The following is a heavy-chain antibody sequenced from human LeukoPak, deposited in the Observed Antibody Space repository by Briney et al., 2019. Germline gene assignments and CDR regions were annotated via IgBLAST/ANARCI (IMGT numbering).Heavy chain of an antibody. CDR3: ARLDLVVPAASDIRDWFDP. CDR2: ISSSISTI. V-gene: IGHV3-48*01. D-gene: IGHD2-2*01. J-gene: IGHJ5*02. Sequence: PGGSLRLSCAASGFTFSSYSMNWVRHAPGKGLEWVSYISSSISTIYYADSVKGRFTISRDNAKNSLYLQMNSLRAEDTAVYYCARLDLVVPAASDIRDWFDPWGQGTLVTVSS. CDR1: GFTFSSYS.